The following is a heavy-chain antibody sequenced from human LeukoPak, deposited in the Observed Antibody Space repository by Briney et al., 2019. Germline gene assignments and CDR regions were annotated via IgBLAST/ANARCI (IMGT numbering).Heavy chain of an antibody. V-gene: IGHV3-7*05. D-gene: IGHD6-6*01. CDR3: ARDPYSSTWSYGMDV. J-gene: IGHJ6*02. CDR1: GFTFSSYW. Sequence: GGSLRLSCAASGFTFSSYWMSWVRQAPGKGLEWVANIKQDGSEEVYVDSLKGRFTISRDNAKNSLFLQMNTLRAEDTAVCYCARDPYSSTWSYGMDVWGQGTTVTVSS. CDR2: IKQDGSEE.